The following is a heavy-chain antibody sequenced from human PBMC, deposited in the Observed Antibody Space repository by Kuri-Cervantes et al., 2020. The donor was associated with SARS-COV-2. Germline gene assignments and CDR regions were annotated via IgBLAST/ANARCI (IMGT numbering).Heavy chain of an antibody. D-gene: IGHD6-6*01. CDR1: GCSISSSSYY. V-gene: IGHV4-39*01. Sequence: WTVLGCSISSSSYYWGWSRQRPGKGLEWIGSIYYSRSTYYNPSLKSRVTISVATSKNQFSLKLSSVTAADTAVYYCARRGQLVPYYYYYLDVWGKGTTVTVSS. CDR2: IYYSRST. CDR3: ARRGQLVPYYYYYLDV. J-gene: IGHJ6*03.